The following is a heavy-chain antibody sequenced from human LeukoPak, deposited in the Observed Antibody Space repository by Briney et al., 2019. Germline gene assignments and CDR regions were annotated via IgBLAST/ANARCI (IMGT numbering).Heavy chain of an antibody. V-gene: IGHV3-15*01. CDR2: IKSKTDGGTT. D-gene: IGHD6-13*01. CDR3: TRVYSSDWSGSYFDY. CDR1: GFTFSNAW. Sequence: GGSLRLSCAASGFTFSNAWMSWVRQAPGKGLEWVGRIKSKTDGGTTDYAAPVKGRFTISRDDSKSSLYLQMNSLKTEDTSVYYCTRVYSSDWSGSYFDYWGQGTPVTVSS. J-gene: IGHJ4*02.